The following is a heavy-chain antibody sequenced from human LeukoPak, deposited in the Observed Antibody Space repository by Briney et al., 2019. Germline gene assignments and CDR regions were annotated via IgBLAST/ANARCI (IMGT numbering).Heavy chain of an antibody. V-gene: IGHV4-59*01. CDR1: GGSISSYF. CDR2: IYSSGRT. D-gene: IGHD1-26*01. Sequence: SETLSLTCTVSGGSISSYFWSWIRQPPGKGLEWIGYIYSSGRTKYNPSLKSRVTISVDTAKNQYSLNLSSVTAADTAVYSCARYIVGSTGWFDPWGQGILVTVSS. J-gene: IGHJ5*02. CDR3: ARYIVGSTGWFDP.